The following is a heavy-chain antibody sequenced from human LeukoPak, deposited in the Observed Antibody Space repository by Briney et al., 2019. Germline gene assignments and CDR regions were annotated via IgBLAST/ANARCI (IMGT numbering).Heavy chain of an antibody. Sequence: SQTLSLTCAISGDSVSSNSAAWNWIRQSPSSGLEWLGRTYYRSKWYSDYALSVRGRIITNPDTSKNQFSLQLDSVTPDDAAVYYCAKYSSNWYIDYWGQGTLVTVSS. CDR2: TYYRSKWYS. J-gene: IGHJ4*02. CDR1: GDSVSSNSAA. D-gene: IGHD6-13*01. V-gene: IGHV6-1*01. CDR3: AKYSSNWYIDY.